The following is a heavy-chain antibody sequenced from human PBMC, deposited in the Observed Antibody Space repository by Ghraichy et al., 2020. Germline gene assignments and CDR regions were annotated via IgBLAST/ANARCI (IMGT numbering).Heavy chain of an antibody. J-gene: IGHJ4*02. Sequence: GGSLRLSCAASGCTFSNYAMTWVRQAPGKGLESVSAISGSAYTTKYAGSVRGRFTISRDNSKNTLYLQMNSLRAEDTAVYFCARNAEGIGADYGDFLPFWGQGTPLTGSS. CDR2: ISGSAYTT. CDR1: GCTFSNYA. CDR3: ARNAEGIGADYGDFLPF. V-gene: IGHV3-23*01. D-gene: IGHD4-17*01.